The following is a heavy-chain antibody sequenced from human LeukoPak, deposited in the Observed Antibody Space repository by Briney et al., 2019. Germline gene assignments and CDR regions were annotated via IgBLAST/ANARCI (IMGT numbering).Heavy chain of an antibody. D-gene: IGHD3-10*01. J-gene: IGHJ4*02. Sequence: ASVKVSCKASGCSFLRYFIHWVRQAPGQGREWMGIIIPSDGSTSYARKFQGRVAMTRDTSTSTVYMELSSLRSEDTAVYYCARGKVVTMVRGVIITYFDYWGQGTLVTVSS. V-gene: IGHV1-46*01. CDR1: GCSFLRYF. CDR2: IIPSDGST. CDR3: ARGKVVTMVRGVIITYFDY.